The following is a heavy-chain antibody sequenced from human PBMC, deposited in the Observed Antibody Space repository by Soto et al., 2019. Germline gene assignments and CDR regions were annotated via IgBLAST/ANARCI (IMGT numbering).Heavy chain of an antibody. V-gene: IGHV3-15*07. J-gene: IGHJ4*02. CDR1: SVSNAW. CDR2: IKSKTDGGTT. CDR3: TTDSYYDSSGLTRVDY. Sequence: SVSNAWMNWVRPAPGKGLEWVGRIKSKTDGGTTDYAAPVKGRFTISRDDSKNTLYLQMNSLKTEDTAVYYCTTDSYYDSSGLTRVDYWGQGTLVTVSS. D-gene: IGHD3-22*01.